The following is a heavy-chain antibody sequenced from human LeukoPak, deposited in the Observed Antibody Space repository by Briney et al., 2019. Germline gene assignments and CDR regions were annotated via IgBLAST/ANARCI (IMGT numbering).Heavy chain of an antibody. V-gene: IGHV3-74*01. CDR1: GFTFSSYW. CDR3: AREVAVAGVYYFDY. CDR2: INSDGSST. D-gene: IGHD6-19*01. Sequence: PGGSLRLSCVASGFTFSSYWMHWVRQAPGKGLVWVSRINSDGSSTSYADSVKGRFTISRDNAKNTLYLQMNSLRAEDAAVYYCAREVAVAGVYYFDYWGQGTLVTVSS. J-gene: IGHJ4*02.